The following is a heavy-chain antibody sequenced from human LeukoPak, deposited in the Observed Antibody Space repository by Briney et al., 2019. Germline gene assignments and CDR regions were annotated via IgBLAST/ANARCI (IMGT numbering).Heavy chain of an antibody. CDR2: ISGSGGST. D-gene: IGHD3-3*01. CDR3: AKGYDFWSPFDY. J-gene: IGHJ4*02. Sequence: SGGSLRLSCAASGFTFSSYATSWVRQAPGKGLEWVSAISGSGGSTYYADSVKGRFTISRDNSKNTLYLQMNSLRAVDTAVYYCAKGYDFWSPFDYWGQGTLVTVSS. V-gene: IGHV3-23*01. CDR1: GFTFSSYA.